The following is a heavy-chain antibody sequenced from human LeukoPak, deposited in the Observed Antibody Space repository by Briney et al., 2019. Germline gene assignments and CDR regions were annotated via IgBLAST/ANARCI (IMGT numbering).Heavy chain of an antibody. V-gene: IGHV4-39*02. D-gene: IGHD5-12*01. CDR3: AREDGSSGYDDF. CDR1: GGSISSSSYY. CDR2: IYYSGSA. Sequence: PSETLSLTCTVSGGSISSSSYYWGWIRQPPGKGLEWIGNIYYSGSAYYSPSLKSRVTISVDTSKNHFSLNLKSVTAADTAVYYCAREDGSSGYDDFWGQGTLVTVSS. J-gene: IGHJ4*02.